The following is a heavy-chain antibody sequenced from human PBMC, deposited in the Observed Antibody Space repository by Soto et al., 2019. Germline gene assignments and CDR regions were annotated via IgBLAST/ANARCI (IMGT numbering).Heavy chain of an antibody. CDR2: ISSSSSYI. D-gene: IGHD5-12*01. CDR3: ASSPGFVDYAFDI. CDR1: GFTFSSYS. Sequence: GGSLRLSCAASGFTFSSYSMNWVRQAPGKGLEWVSSISSSSSYIYYADSVKGRFTISRDNAKNSLYLQMNSLRAEDTAVYYCASSPGFVDYAFDIWGQGTMVTVSS. J-gene: IGHJ3*02. V-gene: IGHV3-21*01.